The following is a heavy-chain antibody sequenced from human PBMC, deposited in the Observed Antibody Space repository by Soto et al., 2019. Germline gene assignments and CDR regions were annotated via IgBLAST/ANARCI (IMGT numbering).Heavy chain of an antibody. CDR1: GDTFTSYG. V-gene: IGHV1-18*01. J-gene: IGHJ3*02. D-gene: IGHD3-22*01. CDR2: ISAYNGNT. CDR3: ARDPLTYYYDSSGDAFDI. Sequence: ASVKVSCKASGDTFTSYGISWVRQAPGQGLEWMGWISAYNGNTNYAQKLQGRVTMTTDTSTSTAYMELRSLRSDDTAVYYCARDPLTYYYDSSGDAFDIWGQGTMVTVSS.